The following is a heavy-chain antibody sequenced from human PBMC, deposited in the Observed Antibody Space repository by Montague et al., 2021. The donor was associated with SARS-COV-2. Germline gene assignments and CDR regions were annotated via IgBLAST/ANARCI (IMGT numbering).Heavy chain of an antibody. CDR1: GGSISSYY. CDR2: IYTSGST. J-gene: IGHJ6*02. CDR3: AREAWFGDKTSASEYYGMDV. D-gene: IGHD3-10*01. V-gene: IGHV4-4*07. Sequence: SETLSLTCTASGGSISSYYWSWIRQPPGKGLEWIGRIYTSGSTNXNPSLKSRVTMSVDTSKNQFSLKLSSVTAADTAVYYCAREAWFGDKTSASEYYGMDVWGQGTTVTVSS.